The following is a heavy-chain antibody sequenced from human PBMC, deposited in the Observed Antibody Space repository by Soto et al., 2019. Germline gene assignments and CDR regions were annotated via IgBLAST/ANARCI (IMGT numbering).Heavy chain of an antibody. J-gene: IGHJ6*02. Sequence: SCKASGYTFTSYAMSWVRQAPGKGLEWVSAISGSGGSTYYADSVKGRFTISRDNSKNTLYLQMNSLRAEDTAVYYCAKGIVGATYYYYGMDVWCPGPTVTVSS. D-gene: IGHD1-26*01. V-gene: IGHV3-23*01. CDR1: GYTFTSYA. CDR2: ISGSGGST. CDR3: AKGIVGATYYYYGMDV.